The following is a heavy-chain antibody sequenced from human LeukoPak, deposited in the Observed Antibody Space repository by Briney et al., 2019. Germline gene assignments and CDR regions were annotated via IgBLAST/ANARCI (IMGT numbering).Heavy chain of an antibody. D-gene: IGHD3-10*01. CDR1: GFTFNSYA. Sequence: PGGSLRLSCEASGFTFNSYAMSWVRQAPGKGLEWVSVITVSGGSTYYVDSVKGRFTISRDNSKNTLYLQMNSLRAEDTAVYYCAKGGRGSWPDYWGQGTLVTVSS. J-gene: IGHJ4*02. V-gene: IGHV3-23*01. CDR2: ITVSGGST. CDR3: AKGGRGSWPDY.